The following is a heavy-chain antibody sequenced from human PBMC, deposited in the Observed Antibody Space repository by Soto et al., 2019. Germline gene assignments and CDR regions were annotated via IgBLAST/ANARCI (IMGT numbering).Heavy chain of an antibody. J-gene: IGHJ4*02. Sequence: QVQLVESGGGLVTPAGSLRLSCAASGFFFGDYYMSWFRQAPGKGLEWVSNIFWRGEGTQYADSVQGRFTISRDNAKNSLYLYMNSLEAEDTAVYYCARVRGSGGGNHWYGYYCAYWGQGTPVIVSS. CDR3: ARVRGSGGGNHWYGYYCAY. V-gene: IGHV3-11*01. CDR1: GFFFGDYY. D-gene: IGHD2-15*01. CDR2: IFWRGEGT.